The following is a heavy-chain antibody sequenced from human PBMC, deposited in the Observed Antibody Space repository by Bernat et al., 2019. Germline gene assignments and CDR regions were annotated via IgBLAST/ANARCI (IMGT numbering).Heavy chain of an antibody. J-gene: IGHJ4*02. CDR2: ISWDGGST. V-gene: IGHV3-43*01. CDR3: AKDYASSVSYFDY. Sequence: EVQLVESGGVVVQPGGSLRLSCAASGFTFDDYTMHWVRQAPGKGLEWVSLISWDGGSTYYADSVKGRFTISRGNSKNSLYLQMNSLRTEDTALYYCAKDYASSVSYFDYWGQGTLVTVSS. CDR1: GFTFDDYT. D-gene: IGHD6-6*01.